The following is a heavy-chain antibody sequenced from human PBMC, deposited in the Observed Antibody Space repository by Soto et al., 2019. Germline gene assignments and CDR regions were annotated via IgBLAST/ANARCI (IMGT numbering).Heavy chain of an antibody. J-gene: IGHJ6*02. Sequence: QVQLVQSGAEVKKPGASVKVSCKASGYTFTSYGISWVRQAPGQGLEWMGWISAYNGNTNYAQKLQGRVTMTTDTTTSTAYMELRSLRSDDTAVYYCARANPFAPTATTWGISSGMDVWGQGTTVTVSS. D-gene: IGHD3-16*01. CDR3: ARANPFAPTATTWGISSGMDV. CDR1: GYTFTSYG. V-gene: IGHV1-18*01. CDR2: ISAYNGNT.